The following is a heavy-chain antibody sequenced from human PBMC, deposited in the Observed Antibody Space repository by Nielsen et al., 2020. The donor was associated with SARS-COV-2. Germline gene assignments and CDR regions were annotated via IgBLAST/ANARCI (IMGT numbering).Heavy chain of an antibody. CDR2: ISAYNGNT. CDR3: ATGWLPNPFDY. Sequence: ASVKVSCKASGGTFSSYAISWVRQAPGQGLEWMGWISAYNGNTNYAQKLQGRVTMTTDTSTSTAYMELRSLRSDDTAVYYCATGWLPNPFDYWGQGTLVTVSS. J-gene: IGHJ4*02. D-gene: IGHD5-24*01. V-gene: IGHV1-18*01. CDR1: GGTFSSYA.